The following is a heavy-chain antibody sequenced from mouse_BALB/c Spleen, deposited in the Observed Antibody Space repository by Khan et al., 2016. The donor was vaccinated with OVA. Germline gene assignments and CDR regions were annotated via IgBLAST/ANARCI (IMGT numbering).Heavy chain of an antibody. Sequence: EVKLEESGPGLVKPSQSLSLTCTVTGYSITSDYAWNWIRQFPGNKLEWMGYISYSGSTSYNPSLKSRISITRDTSKNQFFLQLNSVTTGDTATXYCARRAYYATWYFDVWGAGTTVTVSS. V-gene: IGHV3-2*02. CDR1: GYSITSDYA. D-gene: IGHD1-1*02. CDR2: ISYSGST. J-gene: IGHJ1*01. CDR3: ARRAYYATWYFDV.